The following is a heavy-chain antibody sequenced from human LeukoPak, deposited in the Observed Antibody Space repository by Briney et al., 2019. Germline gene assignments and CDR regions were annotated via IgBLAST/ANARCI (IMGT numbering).Heavy chain of an antibody. CDR3: AKVKVWGSGWYYFDY. V-gene: IGHV3-43*01. Sequence: GGSLRLSCAASGFTFDDYTMHWVRQAPGKGLEWVSLISWDGGSTYYADSVKGRFTISRDNSKNSLYLQVNSLRTEDTALYYCAKVKVWGSGWYYFDYWGQGTLVTVSS. CDR1: GFTFDDYT. J-gene: IGHJ4*02. CDR2: ISWDGGST. D-gene: IGHD6-19*01.